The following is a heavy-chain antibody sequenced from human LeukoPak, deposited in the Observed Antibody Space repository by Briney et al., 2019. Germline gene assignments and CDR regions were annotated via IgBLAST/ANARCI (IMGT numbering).Heavy chain of an antibody. Sequence: GESLKISCKGSGYTFPTYWIGWVRQMPGKGLGWMGIVYPGDSDTRYSPSFQGQVTISADRSISTAYLQWSSLQASDTAMYYCALRGRITGTLDYWGQGTLVTVSS. J-gene: IGHJ4*02. D-gene: IGHD1-7*01. CDR2: VYPGDSDT. V-gene: IGHV5-51*01. CDR1: GYTFPTYW. CDR3: ALRGRITGTLDY.